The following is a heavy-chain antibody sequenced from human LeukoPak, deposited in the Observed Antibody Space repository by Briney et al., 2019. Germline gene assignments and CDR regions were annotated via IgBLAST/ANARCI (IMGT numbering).Heavy chain of an antibody. CDR1: GFTFSSYA. CDR2: ISYDGSNK. CDR3: AKGHYMDV. J-gene: IGHJ6*03. V-gene: IGHV3-30*04. Sequence: GGSLRLSCAASGFTFSSYAMHWVRQAPGKGLEWVAVISYDGSNKYYADSVKGRFTISRDNSKNTLYLQMNSLRAEDTAVYYCAKGHYMDVWGKGTTVTVSS.